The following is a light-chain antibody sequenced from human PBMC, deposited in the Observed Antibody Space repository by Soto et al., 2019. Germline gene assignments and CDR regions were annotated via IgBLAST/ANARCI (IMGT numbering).Light chain of an antibody. Sequence: QSALTQPASVSGSPGQSITISYTGTSSDVGGYNFVSWYQQHPGKPPKLLIYEVTDRPSGISHRFSGSKSGNTASLTISGLQAEDEADYYCSSYTSNTALYVFGTGTKLTVL. CDR2: EVT. CDR1: SSDVGGYNF. J-gene: IGLJ1*01. CDR3: SSYTSNTALYV. V-gene: IGLV2-14*01.